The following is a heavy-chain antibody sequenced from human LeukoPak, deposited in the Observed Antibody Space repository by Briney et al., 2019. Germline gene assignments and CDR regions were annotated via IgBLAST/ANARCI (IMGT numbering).Heavy chain of an antibody. D-gene: IGHD5-18*01. CDR2: INHSGST. V-gene: IGHV4-34*01. CDR1: GGSFSGYY. J-gene: IGHJ4*02. Sequence: SETLSLTCAVYGGSFSGYYWSWIRQPPGKGLEWIGEINHSGSTNYNPSLKSRVTISVDTSKKQFSLKLRSVTAADTAVYYCARELDSYGYYFDYWGQGTLVTVSS. CDR3: ARELDSYGYYFDY.